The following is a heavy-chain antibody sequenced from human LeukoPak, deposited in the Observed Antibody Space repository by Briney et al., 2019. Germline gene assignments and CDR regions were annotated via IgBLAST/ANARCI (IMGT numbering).Heavy chain of an antibody. CDR3: ARGGDYDSSGPHRNNNWFDP. Sequence: SETLSLTCAVSGGSISSGGYSWSWIRQPPGKGLEWIGYIYHSGSTNYNPSLKSRVTISVDTSKNQFSLKLSSVTAADTAVYYCARGGDYDSSGPHRNNNWFDPWGQGTLVTVSS. CDR1: GGSISSGGYS. J-gene: IGHJ5*02. D-gene: IGHD3-22*01. V-gene: IGHV4-30-2*01. CDR2: IYHSGST.